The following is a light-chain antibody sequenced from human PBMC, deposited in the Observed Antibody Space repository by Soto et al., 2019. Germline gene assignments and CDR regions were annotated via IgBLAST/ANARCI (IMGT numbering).Light chain of an antibody. Sequence: DIQMTQSPSTLSGSVGDRVTITCRASQTISSWLAWDQQKPGKAPKLLIYKASTLKSGVPSRFSGSGSGTEFTLTISSLQPDDFATYYCQQFNTSPWTFGQGTKVDI. CDR1: QTISSW. V-gene: IGKV1-5*03. CDR3: QQFNTSPWT. J-gene: IGKJ1*01. CDR2: KAS.